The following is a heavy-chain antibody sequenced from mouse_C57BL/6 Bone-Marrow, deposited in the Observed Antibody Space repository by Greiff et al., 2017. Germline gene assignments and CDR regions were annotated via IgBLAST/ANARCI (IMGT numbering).Heavy chain of an antibody. J-gene: IGHJ4*01. CDR1: GYTFTSYW. Sequence: QVQLQQPGAELVMPGASVKLSCKASGYTFTSYWMHWVKQRPGQGLEWIGEIDPSASYTNYNQKFKGKSTLTVDKSSSTAYMQLSSLTSEDSAVYYCARGDYYYGSSPYAMDYWGQGTSVTVSS. D-gene: IGHD1-1*01. CDR2: IDPSASYT. CDR3: ARGDYYYGSSPYAMDY. V-gene: IGHV1-69*01.